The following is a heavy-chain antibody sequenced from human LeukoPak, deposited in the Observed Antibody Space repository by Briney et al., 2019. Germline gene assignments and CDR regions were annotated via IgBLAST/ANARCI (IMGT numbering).Heavy chain of an antibody. CDR3: TKGTTVTQYPDY. Sequence: GGSLRLSCAASGFTFSSQAMSWVRQAPGKGLEWVSAISGSGRNTYYGDSVKGRFTISRDNSKNSVYLQMNSLRADDTAVYYCTKGTTVTQYPDYWGQGRLVTVSS. CDR1: GFTFSSQA. V-gene: IGHV3-23*01. D-gene: IGHD4-17*01. J-gene: IGHJ4*02. CDR2: ISGSGRNT.